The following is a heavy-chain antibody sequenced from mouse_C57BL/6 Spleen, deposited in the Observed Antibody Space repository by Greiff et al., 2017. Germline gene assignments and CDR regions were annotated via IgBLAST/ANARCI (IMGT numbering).Heavy chain of an antibody. J-gene: IGHJ4*01. CDR2: INPGSGGT. Sequence: VKLQESGAELVRPGTSVTVSCKASGYAFTNYLIEWVKQRPGQGLEWIGVINPGSGGTNYNEKFKGKATLTADKSSSTAYMQLSSLTSEDSAVYFCARGYYDYDGTGYAMDYWGQGTSVTVSS. D-gene: IGHD2-4*01. V-gene: IGHV1-54*01. CDR3: ARGYYDYDGTGYAMDY. CDR1: GYAFTNYL.